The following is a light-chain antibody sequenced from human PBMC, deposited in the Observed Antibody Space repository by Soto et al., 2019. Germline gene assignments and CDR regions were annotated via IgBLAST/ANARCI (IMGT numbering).Light chain of an antibody. CDR3: SSYTSSSTYV. J-gene: IGLJ1*01. CDR2: EVT. V-gene: IGLV2-14*02. Sequence: QSVLTQPASVSGSPGQSITISCTGSNSDIGNYNIVSWYQQHPDKAPQLIIYEVTKRPSGVSNRFSGSKSGNTASLTISGLQAEDEADYYCSSYTSSSTYVFGTGNKVTV. CDR1: NSDIGNYNI.